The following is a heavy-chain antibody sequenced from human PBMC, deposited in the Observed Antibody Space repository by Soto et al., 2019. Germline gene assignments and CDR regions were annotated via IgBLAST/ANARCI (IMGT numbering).Heavy chain of an antibody. CDR2: ISTYNGNT. J-gene: IGHJ4*02. Sequence: QVQLVQSGDEVKKPGASVKVSCKASGYPFTTYGITWVRQAPGQGLEWMGWISTYNGNTNYAKTFQGRVTMTRATSSTSAYMELRRLRSDGTDVYYCAKVMTTFGVVSKGPDHWGQGAMVTVTS. D-gene: IGHD3-3*01. V-gene: IGHV1-18*04. CDR1: GYPFTTYG. CDR3: AKVMTTFGVVSKGPDH.